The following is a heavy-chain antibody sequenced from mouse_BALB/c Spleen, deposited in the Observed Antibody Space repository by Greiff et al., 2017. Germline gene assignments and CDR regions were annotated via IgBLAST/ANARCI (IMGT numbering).Heavy chain of an antibody. Sequence: EVNLVESGGGLVKPGGSLKLSCAASGFTFSSYAMSWVRQTPEKRLEWVASISSGGSTYYPDSVKGRFTISRDNARNILYLQMSSLRSEDTAMYYCAREEDYDVWFAYWGQGTLVTVSA. CDR2: ISSGGST. CDR1: GFTFSSYA. CDR3: AREEDYDVWFAY. J-gene: IGHJ3*01. D-gene: IGHD2-4*01. V-gene: IGHV5-6-5*01.